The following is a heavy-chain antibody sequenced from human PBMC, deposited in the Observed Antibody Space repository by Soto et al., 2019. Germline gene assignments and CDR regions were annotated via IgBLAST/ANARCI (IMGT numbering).Heavy chain of an antibody. CDR2: INQSGST. V-gene: IGHV4-34*01. CDR1: GGSFSGYY. J-gene: IGHJ5*02. Sequence: SETLSLTCAVYGGSFSGYYCTWTRQPPGKGLEWIGEINQSGSTNYNPSLKSRVTISVDMSKNQFSLKMSSVTAADTAVYYCARVVSSGRPNWFDPWGQGTLVTVSS. D-gene: IGHD6-19*01. CDR3: ARVVSSGRPNWFDP.